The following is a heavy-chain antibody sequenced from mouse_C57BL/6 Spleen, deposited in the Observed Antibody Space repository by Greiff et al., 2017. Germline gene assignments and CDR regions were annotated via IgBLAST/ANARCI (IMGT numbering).Heavy chain of an antibody. V-gene: IGHV5-4*01. D-gene: IGHD2-3*01. Sequence: EVQLVESGGGLVKPGGSLKLSCAASGFTFSSYAMSWVRQTPEKRLEWVATISDGGSYTYYPDNVKGRFTISRDNAKNNLYLQMSQLKSEDTAMYYCASLYEGAMDYWGQGTSVTVSS. CDR2: ISDGGSYT. J-gene: IGHJ4*01. CDR1: GFTFSSYA. CDR3: ASLYEGAMDY.